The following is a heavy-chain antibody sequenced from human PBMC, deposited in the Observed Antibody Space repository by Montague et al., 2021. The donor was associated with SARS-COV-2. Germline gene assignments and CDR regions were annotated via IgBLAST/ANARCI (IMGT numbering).Heavy chain of an antibody. CDR3: ARMDAGPTSYDY. CDR2: IDWDDDK. D-gene: IGHD2-2*01. Sequence: PALVKPTQTLTLTCTFSGFSLSTSGMCVSWIRQPPGKALEWLARIDWDDDKYYSTSLKTRLTISKDTSKNQVVLTMTNMDPVDTATYYYARMDAGPTSYDYWGQGTLVTVSS. CDR1: GFSLSTSGMC. J-gene: IGHJ4*02. V-gene: IGHV2-70*11.